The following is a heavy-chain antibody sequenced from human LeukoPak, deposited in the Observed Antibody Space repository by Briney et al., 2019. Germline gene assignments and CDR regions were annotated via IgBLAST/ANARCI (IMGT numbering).Heavy chain of an antibody. D-gene: IGHD3-3*01. CDR1: GFSFDDYA. CDR2: IWYDGSNK. V-gene: IGHV3-33*06. CDR3: AKDGSGFRYYYMDV. Sequence: GGSLRLSCEASGFSFDDYAMHWVRQAPGKGLEWVAVIWYDGSNKYYADSVKGRFTISRDNSKNTLYLQMDSLRAEDTAVYYCAKDGSGFRYYYMDVWGKGTTVTVSS. J-gene: IGHJ6*03.